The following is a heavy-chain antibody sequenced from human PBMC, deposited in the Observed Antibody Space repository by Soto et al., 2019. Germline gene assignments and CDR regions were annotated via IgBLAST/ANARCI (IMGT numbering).Heavy chain of an antibody. D-gene: IGHD5-18*01. J-gene: IGHJ6*02. V-gene: IGHV3-23*01. Sequence: GGSLRLSCAASGFAFSSYDMSWVRQAPGKGLEWVSAISGSGDRTYYADSVRGRFTISRDNSKNTLYLQMNSLRAEDTAVYFCANRDTSMVTRYYYGMDVWGQGTTVPVSS. CDR3: ANRDTSMVTRYYYGMDV. CDR1: GFAFSSYD. CDR2: ISGSGDRT.